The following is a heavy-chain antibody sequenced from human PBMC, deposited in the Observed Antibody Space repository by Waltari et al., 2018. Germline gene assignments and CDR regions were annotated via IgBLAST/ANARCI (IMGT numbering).Heavy chain of an antibody. CDR1: GYTFTSYA. J-gene: IGHJ4*02. Sequence: QVQLVQSGAEVKKPGASVKVSCKASGYTFTSYAMHWVRQAPGQRLEWMGWINAGNGNTKYSQKFQGRVTITRDTSASTAYMELSSLRSEDTAVYYCARVVDCSGGSCYPDFDYWGQGTLVTVSS. D-gene: IGHD2-15*01. CDR3: ARVVDCSGGSCYPDFDY. CDR2: INAGNGNT. V-gene: IGHV1-3*01.